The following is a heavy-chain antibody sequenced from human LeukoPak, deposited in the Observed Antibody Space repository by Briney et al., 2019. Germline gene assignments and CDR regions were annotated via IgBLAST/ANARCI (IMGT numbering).Heavy chain of an antibody. Sequence: GGSLRLSCAASGFTFSSYWMSWVRQAPGKGLEWVANIKEDGSEKYYVDSVKGRFTISRDNPKNSLYLQMNSLRAEDTAVYYCARVRGIAVAGTASIYFDYWGQGTLVTVSS. CDR2: IKEDGSEK. V-gene: IGHV3-7*01. CDR3: ARVRGIAVAGTASIYFDY. CDR1: GFTFSSYW. D-gene: IGHD6-19*01. J-gene: IGHJ4*02.